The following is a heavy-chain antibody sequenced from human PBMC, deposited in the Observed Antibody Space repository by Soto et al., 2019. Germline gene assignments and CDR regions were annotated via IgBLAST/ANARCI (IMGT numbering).Heavy chain of an antibody. D-gene: IGHD6-19*01. CDR2: ISGSGGST. V-gene: IGHV3-23*01. J-gene: IGHJ6*02. Sequence: PGGSLRLSCAASGFTFSSYAMSWVRQAPGKGLEWVSAISGSGGSTYYADSVKGRSTISRDNSKNTLYLQMNSLRAEDTAVYYCAKPTPPTRGWYYYGMDVWGQGTTVTVSS. CDR3: AKPTPPTRGWYYYGMDV. CDR1: GFTFSSYA.